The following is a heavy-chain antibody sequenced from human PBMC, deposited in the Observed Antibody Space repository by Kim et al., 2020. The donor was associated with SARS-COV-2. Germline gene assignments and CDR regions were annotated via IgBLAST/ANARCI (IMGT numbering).Heavy chain of an antibody. CDR3: ANSPFTMVRGSPH. D-gene: IGHD3-10*01. Sequence: YADSVKGRFTISRDNSKNTRYLQMNSLRAEDTAVYYCANSPFTMVRGSPHWGQGTLVTVSS. V-gene: IGHV3-23*01. J-gene: IGHJ4*02.